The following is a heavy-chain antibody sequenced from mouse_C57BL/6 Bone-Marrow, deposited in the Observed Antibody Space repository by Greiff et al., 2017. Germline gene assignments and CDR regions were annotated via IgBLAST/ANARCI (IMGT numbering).Heavy chain of an antibody. V-gene: IGHV1-81*01. CDR1: GYTFTSYG. CDR2: IYPRSGNT. D-gene: IGHD2-12*01. CDR3: ARGDSCCNFDY. Sequence: VQLQQSGAELARPGASVKLSCKASGYTFTSYGISWVKQRTGQGLEWIGEIYPRSGNTYYNEKFKGKATLTADKSSSTAYMELRSLTSEDSAVYFCARGDSCCNFDYWGKGTTLTVSS. J-gene: IGHJ2*01.